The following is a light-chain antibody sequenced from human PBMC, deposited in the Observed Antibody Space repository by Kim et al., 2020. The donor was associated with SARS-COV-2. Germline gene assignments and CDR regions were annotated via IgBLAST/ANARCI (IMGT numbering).Light chain of an antibody. CDR3: QQLEA. V-gene: IGKV1-9*01. CDR1: QGISSY. CDR2: AAS. Sequence: DIQLTQSPSFLSASVGDRVTITCRASQGISSYLAWYQQKPGKAPKLLIYAASTLQSGVPSRFSGSGSGTEFTLTISSLQPEDFATYYCQQLEAFGQGTKLEI. J-gene: IGKJ2*01.